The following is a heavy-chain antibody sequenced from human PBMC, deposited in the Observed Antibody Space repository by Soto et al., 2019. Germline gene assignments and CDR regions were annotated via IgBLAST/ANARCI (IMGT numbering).Heavy chain of an antibody. CDR2: ISAYNGNT. D-gene: IGHD4-17*01. V-gene: IGHV1-18*01. CDR3: ARDEPVTTNNAIDI. CDR1: GYTFTSYG. Sequence: ASVKVSCKASGYTFTSYGISWVRQAPGQGLEWMGWISAYNGNTNYAQKLQGRVTMTTDTSTSTAYMELRSLRSDDTAVYYCARDEPVTTNNAIDIWGPGTMVTVSS. J-gene: IGHJ3*02.